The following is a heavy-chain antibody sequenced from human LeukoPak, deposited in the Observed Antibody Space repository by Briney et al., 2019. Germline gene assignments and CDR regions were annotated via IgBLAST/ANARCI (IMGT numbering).Heavy chain of an antibody. CDR3: ARGEQQLVPYYYYGMDV. Sequence: GGSLRLSCAASGFTFSSYSMNWVRQAPGKGLEWVSSISSSSSYIYHADSVKGRFTISRDNAKNSLYLQMYSLRAEDTAVYYCARGEQQLVPYYYYGMDVWGQGTTVTVSS. V-gene: IGHV3-21*01. CDR1: GFTFSSYS. D-gene: IGHD6-13*01. CDR2: ISSSSSYI. J-gene: IGHJ6*02.